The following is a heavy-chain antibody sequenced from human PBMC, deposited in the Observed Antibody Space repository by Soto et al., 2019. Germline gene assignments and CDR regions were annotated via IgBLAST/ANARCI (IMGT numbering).Heavy chain of an antibody. CDR1: GGSFSSNNFY. CDR2: IYHTGTT. D-gene: IGHD7-27*01. J-gene: IGHJ6*02. CDR3: VKDPGPPRNYFYGMAV. Sequence: PSETLSLTCTGSGGSFSSNNFYWSWIRQFPGKGLEWIGYIYHTGTTYYSPSFESRVTISLDTSNNQFSLRLASVTAADTATYYCVKDPGPPRNYFYGMAVWGQGITVT. V-gene: IGHV4-31*03.